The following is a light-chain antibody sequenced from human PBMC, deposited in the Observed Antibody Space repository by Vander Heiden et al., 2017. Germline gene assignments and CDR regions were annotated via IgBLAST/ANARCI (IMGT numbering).Light chain of an antibody. Sequence: EIVMTQSPLSLHVTPGEPASISCRSSQSLLHSNGYNYLDWYLQKPGQSPQLLIYLGSDRASGVPDRFSGSGSGTDFTLKISRVEAEDVGVYYCMQSLQPPWTFGQGTKVEIK. CDR1: QSLLHSNGYNY. CDR3: MQSLQPPWT. J-gene: IGKJ1*01. CDR2: LGS. V-gene: IGKV2-28*01.